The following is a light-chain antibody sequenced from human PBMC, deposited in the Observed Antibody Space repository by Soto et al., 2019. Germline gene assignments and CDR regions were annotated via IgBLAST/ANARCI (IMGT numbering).Light chain of an antibody. J-gene: IGKJ4*01. Sequence: EIVLTQSPGTLSLSPGERATLSCRASQSLSSTYLVWYQQKAGQAPRLLIYGASTLESWVPSRFSGRGSGTDFTLTISSLQPEDFATYFCQQADSFPLTFGGGTKVDIK. CDR2: GAS. V-gene: IGKV3-20*01. CDR3: QQADSFPLT. CDR1: QSLSSTY.